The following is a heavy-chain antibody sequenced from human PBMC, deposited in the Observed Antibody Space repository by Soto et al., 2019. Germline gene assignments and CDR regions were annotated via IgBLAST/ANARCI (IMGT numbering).Heavy chain of an antibody. D-gene: IGHD4-17*01. CDR2: IYYSGST. CDR3: ARRGDYGGYYYYYGMDV. CDR1: GGSISSSSYY. V-gene: IGHV4-39*01. J-gene: IGHJ6*02. Sequence: SETLCLTCTVSGGSISSSSYYWGWIRQPPGKGLEWIGSIYYSGSTYYNPSLKSRVTISVDTSKNQFSLKLSSVTAADTAVYYCARRGDYGGYYYYYGMDVWGQGTTVTVSS.